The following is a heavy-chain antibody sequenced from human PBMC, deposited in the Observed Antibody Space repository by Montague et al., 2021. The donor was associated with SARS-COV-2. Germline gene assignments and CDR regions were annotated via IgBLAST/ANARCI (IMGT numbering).Heavy chain of an antibody. D-gene: IGHD3-16*02. V-gene: IGHV2-5*02. J-gene: IGHJ4*02. CDR1: GFSLNTNGMG. Sequence: PALVKPTQTLTLTCTFSGFSLNTNGMGVGWIRQPPGEAPAWLALIYWDDDKRYSPSLKTRLTITKDTSRNQVVLTMTNVDPGDTGTYFCARYTSRTYGSFDYWGQGALVSVSS. CDR3: ARYTSRTYGSFDY. CDR2: IYWDDDK.